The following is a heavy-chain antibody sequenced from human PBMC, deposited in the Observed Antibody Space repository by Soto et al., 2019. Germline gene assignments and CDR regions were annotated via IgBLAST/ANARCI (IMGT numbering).Heavy chain of an antibody. CDR1: GFTISDNY. CDR2: IYRGGGST. Sequence: EVQLEESGGSLIQPGGSLRLSCAASGFTISDNYMSWVRQAPGKGLEWVSVIYRGGGSTYYADSVKGRFTISRDNSKNTLYLQMNSLRAEDTAVYYCARSTGRSPYYYYYGMDVWGQGTRVTVSS. V-gene: IGHV3-53*01. J-gene: IGHJ6*02. D-gene: IGHD2-8*02. CDR3: ARSTGRSPYYYYYGMDV.